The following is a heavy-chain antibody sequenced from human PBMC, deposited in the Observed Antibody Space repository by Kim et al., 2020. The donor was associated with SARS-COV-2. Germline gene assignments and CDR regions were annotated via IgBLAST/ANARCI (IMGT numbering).Heavy chain of an antibody. V-gene: IGHV4-4*07. CDR3: ARAGPYYYYMDV. D-gene: IGHD2-8*02. Sequence: NYNPTLKRRVPMSVATTKNQCALKLSSVTAADTAVYYCARAGPYYYYMDVWGKGTTVTVSS. J-gene: IGHJ6*03.